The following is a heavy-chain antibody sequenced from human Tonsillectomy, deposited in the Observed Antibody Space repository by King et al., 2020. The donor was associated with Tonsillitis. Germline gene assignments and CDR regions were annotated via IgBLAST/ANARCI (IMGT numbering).Heavy chain of an antibody. CDR2: ISSGSTFI. CDR3: ARDIEDYYGSRIYLPPDY. Sequence: QLVQSGGGLVQPGGSLRLSCAASGFSFSTYSMNWVRQAPGKALEWVSYISSGSTFIYYADSVKGRFTLSRDNAKNSLYLQMNSLRAGDTAMYFCARDIEDYYGSRIYLPPDYWGQGTLVTVSS. D-gene: IGHD3-10*01. J-gene: IGHJ4*02. CDR1: GFSFSTYS. V-gene: IGHV3-48*01.